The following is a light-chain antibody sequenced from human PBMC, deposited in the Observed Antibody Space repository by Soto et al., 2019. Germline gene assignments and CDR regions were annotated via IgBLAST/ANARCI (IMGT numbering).Light chain of an antibody. V-gene: IGLV4-69*01. CDR1: SGHSSYA. CDR3: QTWGTGIWV. CDR2: LNSDGSH. Sequence: QLVLTQSPSASASLGASVKLTCTLSSGHSSYAIAWHQQQPEKGPRYLMKLNSDGSHSKGDGIPDRFSDSSSGAERYLTISSLQSEVEADYYCQTWGTGIWVFGGGTKLTVL. J-gene: IGLJ3*02.